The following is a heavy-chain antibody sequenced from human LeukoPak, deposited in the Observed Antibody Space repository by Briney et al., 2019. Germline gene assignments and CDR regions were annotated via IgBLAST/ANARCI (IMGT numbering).Heavy chain of an antibody. J-gene: IGHJ4*02. CDR1: GFPVSNNY. CDR3: ARGHDSRGSLPYYFDY. V-gene: IGHV3-53*05. CDR2: IHSGGST. D-gene: IGHD3-22*01. Sequence: PGGSLRLSCAASGFPVSNNYMSWVRQAPGKGLEWVSVIHSGGSTYYADSVKGKFTISRDNSKNTLYLQMNSLSAEDTAVYYCARGHDSRGSLPYYFDYWGQGTLVTVSS.